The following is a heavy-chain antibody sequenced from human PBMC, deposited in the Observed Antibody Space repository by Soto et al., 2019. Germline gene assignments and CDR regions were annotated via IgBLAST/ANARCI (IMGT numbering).Heavy chain of an antibody. J-gene: IGHJ6*02. CDR1: GFSLSEYW. CDR3: ARLSRMDV. CDR2: INSDGSST. V-gene: IGHV3-74*01. D-gene: IGHD3-16*02. Sequence: GSLRLSCVVSGFSLSEYWMNWVRQAPGKGLVWVSRINSDGSSTNYADSVKGRFTISRDNAKNTLYLQMNSLRAEDTAMYYCARLSRMDVWGQGTTVTVSS.